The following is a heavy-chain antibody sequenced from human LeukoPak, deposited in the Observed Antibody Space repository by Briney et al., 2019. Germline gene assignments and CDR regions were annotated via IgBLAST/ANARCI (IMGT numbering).Heavy chain of an antibody. D-gene: IGHD4-17*01. CDR2: ISSSSSYI. V-gene: IGHV3-21*01. CDR1: GFTFSSYA. J-gene: IGHJ4*02. Sequence: GGSLRLSCAASGFTFSSYAMSWVRQAPGKGLEWVSSISSSSSYIYYADSVKGRFTISRDNAKNSLYLQMNSLRAEDTAVYYCARRGSYSGPDYGDYAFDYWGQGTLVTVSS. CDR3: ARRGSYSGPDYGDYAFDY.